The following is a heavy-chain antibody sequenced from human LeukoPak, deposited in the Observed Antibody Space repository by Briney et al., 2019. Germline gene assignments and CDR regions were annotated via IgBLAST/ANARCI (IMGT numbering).Heavy chain of an antibody. V-gene: IGHV4-34*01. CDR1: GGSFSGYY. CDR2: INHSGST. D-gene: IGHD1-26*01. Sequence: SETLSLTCAVYGGSFSGYYWSWIREPPGKGLEWIGEINHSGSTNYNPSLKSRVTISVDKSKNQFSLKLSSVTAADTAVYYCARAYSGSYPSSTALDIWGQGTMVTVSS. J-gene: IGHJ3*02. CDR3: ARAYSGSYPSSTALDI.